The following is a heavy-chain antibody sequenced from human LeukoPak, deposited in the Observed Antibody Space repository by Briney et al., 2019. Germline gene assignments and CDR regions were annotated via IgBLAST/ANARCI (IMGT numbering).Heavy chain of an antibody. Sequence: GESLKISCKGSGYSFSSYYIGWVRQMPGKGLEWMGIIYPGDSDARYSPSFQGLVTISADKSSSTAYLQWSSLKASDSALYFCARVYCSYGYYPDNWGPGTLGTVSP. CDR2: IYPGDSDA. CDR3: ARVYCSYGYYPDN. V-gene: IGHV5-51*01. J-gene: IGHJ4*02. CDR1: GYSFSSYY. D-gene: IGHD3-22*01.